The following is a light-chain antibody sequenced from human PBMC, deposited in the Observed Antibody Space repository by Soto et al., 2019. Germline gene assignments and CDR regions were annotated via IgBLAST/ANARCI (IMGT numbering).Light chain of an antibody. CDR1: QSVSSSY. CDR2: GAS. Sequence: EIVLTQSPGTLSLSPGEIATLSCRASQSVSSSYLAWYQQKPGQAPRPLIYGASSRAIGIPDRFSGSGSGTDFTLTISRLEPEDFAVYYCQLYGSSPWTFGQGTKVEIK. V-gene: IGKV3-20*01. CDR3: QLYGSSPWT. J-gene: IGKJ1*01.